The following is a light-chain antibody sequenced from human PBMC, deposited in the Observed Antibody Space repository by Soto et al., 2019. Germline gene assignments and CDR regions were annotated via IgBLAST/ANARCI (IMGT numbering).Light chain of an antibody. CDR2: ETT. CDR1: SSDVGSYNL. Sequence: QSVLTQPASVSGSPGQSITISCTGTSSDVGSYNLVSWYQQHPGKAPTLVIYETTKRPSGVSPRFSGSKSGNTASLTISGLQPEDEADYFCCSYGGSDTPYVFGTGTKVTVL. J-gene: IGLJ1*01. V-gene: IGLV2-23*01. CDR3: CSYGGSDTPYV.